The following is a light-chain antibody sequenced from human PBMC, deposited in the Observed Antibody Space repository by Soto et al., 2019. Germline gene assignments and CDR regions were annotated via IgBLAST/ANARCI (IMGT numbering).Light chain of an antibody. CDR1: SSNIGTNY. J-gene: IGLJ1*01. CDR2: WND. Sequence: QSVLTQQPSASGTPGERVTISCSGSSSNIGTNYVYWYHHLPGTAPKVLIYWNDQRSSGVPDRFSGSKSATSASLAISGLRSEDEADYYCAAWDDSLSGYVFGTGTKVTVL. CDR3: AAWDDSLSGYV. V-gene: IGLV1-47*01.